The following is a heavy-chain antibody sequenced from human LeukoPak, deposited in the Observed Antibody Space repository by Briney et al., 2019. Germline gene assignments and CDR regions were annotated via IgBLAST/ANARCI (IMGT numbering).Heavy chain of an antibody. CDR3: ARRDDSSGYHKIFDY. CDR1: GGSISSYY. D-gene: IGHD3-22*01. Sequence: SETLSLTCTVSGGSISSYYWSWLRQPPGKGLEWIGYIYYSGSTNYNPSLKSRVTISVDTSKNQFSLKLSSLTAADTAVYYCARRDDSSGYHKIFDYWGPGTLVTVSS. V-gene: IGHV4-59*08. J-gene: IGHJ4*02. CDR2: IYYSGST.